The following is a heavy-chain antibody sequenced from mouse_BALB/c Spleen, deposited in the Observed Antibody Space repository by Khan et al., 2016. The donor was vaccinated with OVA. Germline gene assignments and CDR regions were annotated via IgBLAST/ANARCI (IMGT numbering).Heavy chain of an antibody. CDR2: IWTDGST. CDR1: GFSLTNYG. Sequence: QVQLKQSGPGLVAPSQSLSITCTISGFSLTNYGVHWVRQPPGKGLEWLVVIWTDGSTTNNSALKSRLTTSKDNSESQVFLKMNSLQTDDTAMYFCAGQPYYHYNIMDYWGQGTSVTVSS. J-gene: IGHJ4*01. V-gene: IGHV2-6-1*01. CDR3: AGQPYYHYNIMDY. D-gene: IGHD2-10*01.